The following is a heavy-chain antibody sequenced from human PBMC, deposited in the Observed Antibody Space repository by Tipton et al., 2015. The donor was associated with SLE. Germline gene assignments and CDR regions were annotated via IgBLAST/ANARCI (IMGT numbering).Heavy chain of an antibody. J-gene: IGHJ5*02. CDR2: INAGNGNT. V-gene: IGHV1-3*01. CDR3: ARDSSGWHNWFDP. CDR1: GYTFTSYA. Sequence: QSGPEVKKPGASVKVSCKASGYTFTSYAMHWVRQAPGQRLEWMEWINAGNGNTKYSQKFQGRVTITRDTSASTAYMELSSLRSEDTAVYYCARDSSGWHNWFDPWGQGTLVTVSS. D-gene: IGHD6-19*01.